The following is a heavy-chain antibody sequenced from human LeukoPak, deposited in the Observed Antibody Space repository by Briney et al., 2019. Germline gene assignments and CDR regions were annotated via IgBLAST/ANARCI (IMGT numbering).Heavy chain of an antibody. V-gene: IGHV4-4*02. CDR3: ARHEGFSQKD. Sequence: SETLSLTCAVSGVSLSSNNWWSWVRQPPGKGLEWIGEIHESGSTNYNPSLKSRVTISVDKSKDQFSLKLSSVTAADTAVYYCARHEGFSQKDWGQGTQVTVS. CDR2: IHESGST. CDR1: GVSLSSNNW. J-gene: IGHJ4*02.